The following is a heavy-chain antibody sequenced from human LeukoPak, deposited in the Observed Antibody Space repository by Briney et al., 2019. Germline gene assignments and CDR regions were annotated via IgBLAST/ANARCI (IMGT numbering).Heavy chain of an antibody. CDR1: YX. J-gene: IGHJ6*02. V-gene: IGHV3-48*02. Sequence: YXXNWGRQAPGKGLEWISYIDSDTYGNTIYYPHTVKGRFTISRDNAKNSLYLQMDSLRDEDTAVYYCAKPRSGWNYYYYGMDVWGQGTTVTVSS. D-gene: IGHD6-19*01. CDR2: IDSDTYGNTI. CDR3: AKPRSGWNYYYYGMDV.